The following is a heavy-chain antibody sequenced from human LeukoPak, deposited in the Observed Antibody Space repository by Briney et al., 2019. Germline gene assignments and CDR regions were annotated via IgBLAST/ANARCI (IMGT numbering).Heavy chain of an antibody. J-gene: IGHJ4*01. CDR1: GYTFTGYY. D-gene: IGHD5-18*01. Sequence: GASVKVSCKASGYTFTGYYMHWVRQAPGQGLEWMGWINPYSGDTNYAQNFQGRVTMTRDTSISTAYMELSRPRSDDTAVYYCARDRSPAPGRSYGRGHFDYWGQGTLVTVSS. CDR2: INPYSGDT. V-gene: IGHV1-2*02. CDR3: ARDRSPAPGRSYGRGHFDY.